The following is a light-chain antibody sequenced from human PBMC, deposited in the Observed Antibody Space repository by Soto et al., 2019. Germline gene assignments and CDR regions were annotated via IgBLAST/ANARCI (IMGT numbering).Light chain of an antibody. CDR1: SRDVGGYNY. Sequence: QSVLTQPASVSGSPGQSITISCTGTSRDVGGYNYVSWYQQHPGKAPNLIIFDVSNRPSGVSNRFSGSKSSNSASLTISGLQAEDEADYYCSSYTGSNTPVVFGGGTKLTVL. CDR2: DVS. V-gene: IGLV2-14*01. J-gene: IGLJ2*01. CDR3: SSYTGSNTPVV.